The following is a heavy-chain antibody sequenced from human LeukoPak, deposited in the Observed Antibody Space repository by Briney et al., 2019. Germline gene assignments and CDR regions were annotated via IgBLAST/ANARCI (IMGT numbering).Heavy chain of an antibody. V-gene: IGHV3-48*03. J-gene: IGHJ3*02. CDR1: GFTFSNYE. CDR3: ARDSHYYDSSGFPHDVFDI. Sequence: GGSLRLSCTASGFTFSNYEMNWVRQAPGKGLEWVSSISSGASTVYYVDSVRGRFTVSRDNTKNSMYLQMNSPRAEDTALYFCARDSHYYDSSGFPHDVFDIWGQGTMVTVSS. D-gene: IGHD3-22*01. CDR2: ISSGASTV.